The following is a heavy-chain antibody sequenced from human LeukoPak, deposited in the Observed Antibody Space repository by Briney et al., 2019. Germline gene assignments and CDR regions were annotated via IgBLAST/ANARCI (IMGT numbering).Heavy chain of an antibody. CDR1: GGSFSGYY. D-gene: IGHD3-16*01. CDR2: INHSGGT. CDR3: ARVKDPGGYYYYYYMDV. J-gene: IGHJ6*03. Sequence: PSETLSLTCAVYGGSFSGYYWSWIRQPPGKGLEWIGEINHSGGTKYNPSLKSRVTISVDTSKNQFSLKLSSATAADTAMYYCARVKDPGGYYYYYYMDVWGKGTTVTVSS. V-gene: IGHV4-34*01.